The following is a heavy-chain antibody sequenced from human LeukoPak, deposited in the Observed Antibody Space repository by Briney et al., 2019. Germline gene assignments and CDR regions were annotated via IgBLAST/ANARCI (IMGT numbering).Heavy chain of an antibody. CDR2: ISSSSSYI. CDR3: ARDGPYSYYFDY. V-gene: IGHV3-21*01. Sequence: GGSLRLSCAASGFTFSSYGMNWVRQAPGKGLEWVSSISSSSSYIYYADSVKGRFTISRDNAKNSLYLQMNSLRAEDTAVYYCARDGPYSYYFDYWGQGTLVTVSS. D-gene: IGHD2-21*01. CDR1: GFTFSSYG. J-gene: IGHJ4*02.